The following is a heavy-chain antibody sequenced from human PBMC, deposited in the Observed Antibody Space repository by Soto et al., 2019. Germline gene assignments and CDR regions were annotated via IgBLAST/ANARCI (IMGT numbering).Heavy chain of an antibody. CDR2: IYYSGST. Sequence: PSETMSLTCTVSGGSISSGEYYWSWIRQPPGKGLEWIGYIYYSGSTYYNPSLKSRVTISVDTSKNQFSLKLSSVTAADTAVYYCAGLGYSYGYGYWGQGTLVTVSS. CDR3: AGLGYSYGYGY. D-gene: IGHD5-18*01. J-gene: IGHJ4*02. CDR1: GGSISSGEYY. V-gene: IGHV4-30-4*01.